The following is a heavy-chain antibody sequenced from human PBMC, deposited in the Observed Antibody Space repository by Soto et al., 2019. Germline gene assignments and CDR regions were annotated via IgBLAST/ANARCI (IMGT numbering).Heavy chain of an antibody. J-gene: IGHJ5*02. CDR2: IYYSGST. Sequence: SETLSLTCTVSGGSISSYYWSWIRQPPGKGLEWIGYIYYSGSTNYNPSLKSRVTISVDTSKNQFSLKLSSVTAADTAVYYCARDGAARGNWFDPWGQGTLVTVSS. V-gene: IGHV4-59*01. CDR1: GGSISSYY. D-gene: IGHD6-6*01. CDR3: ARDGAARGNWFDP.